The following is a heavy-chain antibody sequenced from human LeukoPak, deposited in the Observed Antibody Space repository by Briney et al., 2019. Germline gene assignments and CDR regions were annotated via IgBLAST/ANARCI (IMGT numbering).Heavy chain of an antibody. D-gene: IGHD3-22*01. CDR2: IYTSGRT. J-gene: IGHJ5*02. CDR3: ARISNYYDSSGYHNWFDP. V-gene: IGHV4-4*07. Sequence: PSETLSLTCTVSGGSMSNYYWTWIRQPAGKGLEWIGRIYTSGRTSYNPSLKSRVTMSLDTSKNQFSVKLSSVTAADTAVYYCARISNYYDSSGYHNWFDPWGQGTLVTVSS. CDR1: GGSMSNYY.